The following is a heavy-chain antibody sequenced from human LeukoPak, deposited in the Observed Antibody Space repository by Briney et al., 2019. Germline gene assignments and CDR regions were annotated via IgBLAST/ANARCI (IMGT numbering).Heavy chain of an antibody. CDR3: ARDYPKYYYDSSGPRGYYYYMDV. J-gene: IGHJ6*03. CDR1: GGSISSYY. Sequence: SETLSLTCTVSGGSISSYYWSWTRQPAGKGLEWIGRIYTSGSTNYNPSLKSRVTMSVDTSKNQFSLKLSSVTAADTAVYYCARDYPKYYYDSSGPRGYYYYMDVWGKGTTVTVSS. D-gene: IGHD3-22*01. CDR2: IYTSGST. V-gene: IGHV4-4*07.